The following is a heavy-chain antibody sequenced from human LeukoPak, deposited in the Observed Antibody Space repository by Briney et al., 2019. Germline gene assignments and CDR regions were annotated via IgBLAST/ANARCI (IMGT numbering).Heavy chain of an antibody. CDR2: IYYSGST. D-gene: IGHD5-18*01. V-gene: IGHV4-59*08. Sequence: SETLSLTCTVSGGSISSYYWSWIRQPPGKGLEWIGYIYYSGSTNYNPSLKSRVTISVDTSKNQFSLKLSSVTAADTAVYYCARYTSMVAFHAHGFDIWGQGTMVTVSS. CDR3: ARYTSMVAFHAHGFDI. J-gene: IGHJ3*02. CDR1: GGSISSYY.